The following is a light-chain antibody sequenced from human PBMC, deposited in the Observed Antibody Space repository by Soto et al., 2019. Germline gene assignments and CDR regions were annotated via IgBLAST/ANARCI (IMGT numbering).Light chain of an antibody. CDR3: QQSYSTSIT. J-gene: IGKJ5*01. CDR2: AAS. CDR1: QSISSY. V-gene: IGKV1-39*01. Sequence: DIQMIQSPSSLSASIGDRVTITCRASQSISSYLNWYHQRPGKAPKLLIYAASSLQRGVPSRFSGSGSGTDFTLTISSLQPEDFATYYCQQSYSTSITFGQGTRLEIK.